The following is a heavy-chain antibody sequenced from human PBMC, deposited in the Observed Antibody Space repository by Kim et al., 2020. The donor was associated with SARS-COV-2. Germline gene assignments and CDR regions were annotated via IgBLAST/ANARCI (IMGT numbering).Heavy chain of an antibody. J-gene: IGHJ4*02. V-gene: IGHV4-34*01. CDR2: T. CDR3: ARGPVARTFDY. D-gene: IGHD5-12*01. Sequence: TNYNPSPKSRVTRSVDTSKNQFSLKLSSVTAADTAVYYCARGPVARTFDYWGQGTLVTVSS.